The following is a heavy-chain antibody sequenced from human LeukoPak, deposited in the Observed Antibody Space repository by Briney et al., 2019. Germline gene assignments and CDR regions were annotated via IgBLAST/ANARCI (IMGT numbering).Heavy chain of an antibody. CDR3: ARDSSSWYSY. CDR2: IKQDASEI. J-gene: IGHJ4*02. Sequence: GGSLRLSCAASGFTFSNFWMSWVRQAPGKGLEWVANIKQDASEIYYVDSVKGRFSISRDNAKNSLYLQMNSLRAEDTAVYYCARDSSSWYSYWGRGTLVTVSS. D-gene: IGHD6-13*01. CDR1: GFTFSNFW. V-gene: IGHV3-7*01.